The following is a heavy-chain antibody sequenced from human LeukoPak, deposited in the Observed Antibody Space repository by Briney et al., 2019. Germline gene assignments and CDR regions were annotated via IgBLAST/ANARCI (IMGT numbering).Heavy chain of an antibody. CDR3: ARDQLVRGVIIMPRGGFDY. CDR1: GGSISSSSYY. V-gene: IGHV4-39*07. Sequence: SETLSLTCTVSGGSISSSSYYWGWIRQPPGKGLEWIGSIYYSGSTYYNPSLKSRVTISVDTSKNQFSLKLSSVTAADTAVYYCARDQLVRGVIIMPRGGFDYWGQGTLVTVSS. CDR2: IYYSGST. J-gene: IGHJ4*02. D-gene: IGHD3-10*01.